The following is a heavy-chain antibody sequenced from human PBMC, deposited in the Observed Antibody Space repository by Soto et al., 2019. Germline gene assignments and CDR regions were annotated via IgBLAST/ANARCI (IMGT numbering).Heavy chain of an antibody. J-gene: IGHJ4*02. V-gene: IGHV3-23*01. D-gene: IGHD6-19*01. CDR3: AKADGQQWLIPHLDN. CDR2: ISCCGGSA. Sequence: LRLSCVASGFNFKKFAMAWVRQAAGEGLEWVSGISCCGGSASYADSVKGRFSIARDDSKNTVSLQLNSLRVEDTAQYYCAKADGQQWLIPHLDNWGQGTLVTVSS. CDR1: GFNFKKFA.